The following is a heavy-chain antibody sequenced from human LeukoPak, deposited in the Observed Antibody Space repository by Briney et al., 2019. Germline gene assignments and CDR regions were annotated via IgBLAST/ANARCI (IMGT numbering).Heavy chain of an antibody. D-gene: IGHD2-15*01. CDR2: VYYTDSP. CDR3: ARAFARVRCYP. CDR1: GGSITSSY. V-gene: IGHV4-59*01. Sequence: SETLSLTCTVSGGSITSSYRSWIRQPPGKGLEWIGSVYYTDSPSYSPSLKGRVTIAVDTSKSQFSLSLRSVTAADTAIYFCARAFARVRCYPSGQGTLVTVSA. J-gene: IGHJ5*02.